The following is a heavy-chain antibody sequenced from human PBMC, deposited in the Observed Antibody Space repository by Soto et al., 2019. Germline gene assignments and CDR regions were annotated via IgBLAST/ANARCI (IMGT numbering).Heavy chain of an antibody. CDR3: ARHSGYYYGSGALGY. CDR1: GGSISSSSYY. Sequence: LTLTCTVSGGSISSSSYYWGWIRQPPGKGLEWIGSIYYSGSTYYNPSLKSRVTISVDTSKNQFSLKLSSVTAADTAAYYCARHSGYYYGSGALGYWGQGTLVTVSS. D-gene: IGHD3-10*01. CDR2: IYYSGST. J-gene: IGHJ4*02. V-gene: IGHV4-39*01.